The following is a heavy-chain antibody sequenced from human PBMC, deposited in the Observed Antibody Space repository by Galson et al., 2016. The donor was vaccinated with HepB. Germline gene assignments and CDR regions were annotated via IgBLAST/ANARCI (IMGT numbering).Heavy chain of an antibody. CDR1: GFSLSDYY. CDR2: IGRSDNTV. J-gene: IGHJ4*01. CDR3: ARDLVAVAGRPFDS. V-gene: IGHV3-11*01. Sequence: SLRLSCAASGFSLSDYYLSWIRQAPGKGLEWVSTIGRSDNTVYYADSVKGRFTISRDNAKNSFYLQMSSLRAEDTAVYYCARDLVAVAGRPFDSWGHGTLVSVSS. D-gene: IGHD6-19*01.